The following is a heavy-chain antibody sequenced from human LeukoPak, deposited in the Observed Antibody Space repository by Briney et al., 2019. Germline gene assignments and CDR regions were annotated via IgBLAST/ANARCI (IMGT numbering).Heavy chain of an antibody. D-gene: IGHD2-2*03. CDR3: AVGYCSSTSCYDSPNYCYYYGMDV. J-gene: IGHJ6*02. CDR2: IIPIFGTA. CDR1: GGTFSSYA. Sequence: AASVKVSFKASGGTFSSYAISWVRQAPGQGLEWMGGIIPIFGTANYAQKFQGRVTITADESTSTAYMELSSLRSEDTAVYYCAVGYCSSTSCYDSPNYCYYYGMDVWGQGTTVTVSS. V-gene: IGHV1-69*13.